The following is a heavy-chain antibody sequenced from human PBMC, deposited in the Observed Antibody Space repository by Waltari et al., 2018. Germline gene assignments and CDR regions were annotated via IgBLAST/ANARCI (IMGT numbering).Heavy chain of an antibody. J-gene: IGHJ4*02. D-gene: IGHD4-17*01. Sequence: QVQLVESGGGVVQPGRSLRFSCAASGFTFSSHALHWVRQAPGKGLEWVAVISYDGSNKYYADSVKGRFTISRDNSKNTLYLQMNSLRAEDTAVYYCARDYGDSHFDYWGQGTLVTVSS. CDR3: ARDYGDSHFDY. CDR1: GFTFSSHA. CDR2: ISYDGSNK. V-gene: IGHV3-30-3*01.